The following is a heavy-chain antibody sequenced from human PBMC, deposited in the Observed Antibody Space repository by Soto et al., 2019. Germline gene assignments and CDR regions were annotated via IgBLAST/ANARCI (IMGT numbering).Heavy chain of an antibody. D-gene: IGHD2-21*01. CDR2: ISGSGGGT. Sequence: GGSLRLSCAASGFTSSHYAMSWVRQAPGKGLEWVSSISGSGGGTYYADSVKGRFTISGDDSKNTLYLLMNSLRAEDTAVYYCAKDRRIVVAIATPPFAFDVWGQGTMVTVSS. V-gene: IGHV3-23*01. CDR3: AKDRRIVVAIATPPFAFDV. J-gene: IGHJ3*01. CDR1: GFTSSHYA.